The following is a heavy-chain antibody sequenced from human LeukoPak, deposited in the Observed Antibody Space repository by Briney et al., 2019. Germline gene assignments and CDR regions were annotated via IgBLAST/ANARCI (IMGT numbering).Heavy chain of an antibody. CDR2: IIPILGIA. J-gene: IGHJ4*02. CDR3: ARDVALSESYHVH. Sequence: SVKVSCKASGGTFSSYAISWVRQAPGQGLEWVGRIIPILGIANYAQKFQGRGTITADKSTSTAYMELSSLRSEDTAVYYCARDVALSESYHVHWGQGTLVTVSS. V-gene: IGHV1-69*04. CDR1: GGTFSSYA. D-gene: IGHD1-26*01.